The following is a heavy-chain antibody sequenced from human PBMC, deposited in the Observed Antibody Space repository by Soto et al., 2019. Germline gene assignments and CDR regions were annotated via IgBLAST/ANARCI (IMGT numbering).Heavy chain of an antibody. CDR2: TYYRSKWYN. J-gene: IGHJ5*02. CDR3: ARGLGIAAAGGGDWFDP. Sequence: SQTLSLTCAISGDSVSSNSAAWNWIRQSPSRGLEWLGRTYYRSKWYNDYAVSVKSRITINPDTSKNQFSLQLNSVTPEDTAVYYCARGLGIAAAGGGDWFDPWGQGTLVTVSS. D-gene: IGHD6-13*01. CDR1: GDSVSSNSAA. V-gene: IGHV6-1*01.